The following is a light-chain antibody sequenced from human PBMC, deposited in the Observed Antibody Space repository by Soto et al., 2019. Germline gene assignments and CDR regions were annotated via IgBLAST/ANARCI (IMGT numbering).Light chain of an antibody. J-gene: IGKJ4*01. CDR3: QKYTSAPLT. CDR2: AAS. Sequence: DIQMTQSPSSLSASLGDRVTITCRASQGIGIYLAWFQQRPGKVPKLLIYAASTLQAGVPSRFSGSGSGTDFTLTISSLQPEDVATYYCQKYTSAPLTFGGGTRVEIK. CDR1: QGIGIY. V-gene: IGKV1-27*01.